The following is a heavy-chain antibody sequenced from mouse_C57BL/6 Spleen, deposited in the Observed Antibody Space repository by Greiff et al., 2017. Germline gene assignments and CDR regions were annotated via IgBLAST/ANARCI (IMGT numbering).Heavy chain of an antibody. J-gene: IGHJ3*01. CDR3: ARDWDENAY. CDR2: IYPGDGDT. Sequence: QVQLQQSGPELVKPGASVKISCKASGYAFSSSWMNWVKQRPGKGLEWIGRIYPGDGDTNYNGKFKGKATLTADKSSSTAYMQLSSLTSEDSAVYFCARDWDENAYWGQGTLVTVSA. CDR1: GYAFSSSW. D-gene: IGHD4-1*01. V-gene: IGHV1-82*01.